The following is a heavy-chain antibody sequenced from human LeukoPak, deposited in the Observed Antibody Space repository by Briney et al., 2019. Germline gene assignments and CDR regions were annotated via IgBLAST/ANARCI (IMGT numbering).Heavy chain of an antibody. Sequence: GGSLRLSCAASGFTFSSYEMNWVRQAPGKGVEWVSLISGDGGSTYYEDSVKGRFTISRDNSKNTLYLQMNSLRAEDTAVYYCARDSGSYDSSGYYYGNDAFDIWGQGTMVTVSS. V-gene: IGHV3-NL1*01. CDR1: GFTFSSYE. D-gene: IGHD3-22*01. CDR3: ARDSGSYDSSGYYYGNDAFDI. CDR2: ISGDGGST. J-gene: IGHJ3*02.